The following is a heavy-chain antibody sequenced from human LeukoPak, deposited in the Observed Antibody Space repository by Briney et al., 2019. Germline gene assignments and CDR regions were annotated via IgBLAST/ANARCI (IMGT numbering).Heavy chain of an antibody. CDR2: INPNGGGT. CDR3: ARGQGIWRDITATPFVI. CDR1: GYFFTGYY. Sequence: ASVKVSCKTSGYFFTGYYMYWVRQAPGQGLEWMGWINPNGGGTKYAQKFQGGVTMTGDTSISTAYMELSGLKSDDTAVYYCARGQGIWRDITATPFVIWGQGTMVTVSS. J-gene: IGHJ3*02. D-gene: IGHD1-14*01. V-gene: IGHV1-2*02.